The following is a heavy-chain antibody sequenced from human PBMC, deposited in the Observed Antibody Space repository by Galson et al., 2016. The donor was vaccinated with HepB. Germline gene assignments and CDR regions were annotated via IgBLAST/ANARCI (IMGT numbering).Heavy chain of an antibody. V-gene: IGHV1-69*13. D-gene: IGHD6-13*01. J-gene: IGHJ4*02. Sequence: SVKVSCKASGGDFSSYAISWVRQAPGQGLEWMGGIIPFTGTANVAQRFQGRVTITADESTRTSKMELSRLTYEDTAVYFCARDGSRAAAGIAFWGQGTLVIVSS. CDR1: GGDFSSYA. CDR3: ARDGSRAAAGIAF. CDR2: IIPFTGTA.